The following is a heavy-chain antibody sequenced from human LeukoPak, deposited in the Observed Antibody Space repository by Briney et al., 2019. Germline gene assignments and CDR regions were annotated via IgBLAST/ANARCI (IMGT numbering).Heavy chain of an antibody. CDR3: VSDDSPTDRSGYYDAFDI. V-gene: IGHV3-7*01. J-gene: IGHJ3*02. Sequence: PGGSLRLSCAASGFNFNRDWMIWVRQAPGKGLEWVANIKQDGSLKYYMDSVKGRFTISRDNAKNSLYLQMNSLRAEDTAVYYCVSDDSPTDRSGYYDAFDIWGRGTMVTVSS. CDR2: IKQDGSLK. D-gene: IGHD3-22*01. CDR1: GFNFNRDW.